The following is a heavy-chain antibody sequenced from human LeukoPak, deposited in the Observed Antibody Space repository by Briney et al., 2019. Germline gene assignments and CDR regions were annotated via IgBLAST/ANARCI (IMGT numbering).Heavy chain of an antibody. Sequence: SETLSLTCAVYGGSFSGHYWGWIRQPPGKGLEWIGDINHRGSANYNPSLKSRVVVSVDTSKKQFSLRINSVTAADTAVYYCARGPDWGQGTLVIVSS. J-gene: IGHJ4*02. CDR1: GGSFSGHY. V-gene: IGHV4-34*01. CDR2: INHRGSA. CDR3: ARGPD.